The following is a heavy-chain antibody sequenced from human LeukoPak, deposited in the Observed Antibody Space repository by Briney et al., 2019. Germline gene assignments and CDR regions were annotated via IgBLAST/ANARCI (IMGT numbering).Heavy chain of an antibody. CDR1: GFTFSSYV. V-gene: IGHV3-30-3*01. Sequence: PGRSLRLSCAASGFTFSSYVMHWVRQAPGKGLEWVAVISYDGSNEYYADSVKGRFTISRDNSKNTLYLQMNSLRAEDTAVYYCARATPQEIVAVPAASPPNCWGQGTLVTVSS. CDR2: ISYDGSNE. J-gene: IGHJ4*02. D-gene: IGHD2-2*01. CDR3: ARATPQEIVAVPAASPPNC.